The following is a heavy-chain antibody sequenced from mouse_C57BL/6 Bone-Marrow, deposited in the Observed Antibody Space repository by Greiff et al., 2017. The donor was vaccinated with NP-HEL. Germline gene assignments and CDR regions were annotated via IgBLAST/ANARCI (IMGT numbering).Heavy chain of an antibody. CDR2: ISDGGSYT. Sequence: EVMLVESGGGLVKPGGSLKLSCAASGFTFSSYAMSWVRQTPEKRLEWVATISDGGSYTYYPDNVKGRFTITRDNAKNNLYLQMSHLKSEDTAMYYCASFSCVSFDYWGQGTTLTVSS. CDR3: ASFSCVSFDY. CDR1: GFTFSSYA. D-gene: IGHD6-2*01. V-gene: IGHV5-4*03. J-gene: IGHJ2*01.